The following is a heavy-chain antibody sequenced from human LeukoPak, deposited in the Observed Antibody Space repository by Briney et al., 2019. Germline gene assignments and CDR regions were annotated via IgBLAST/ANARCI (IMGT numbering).Heavy chain of an antibody. CDR3: AKDGPGIVGATSVDY. D-gene: IGHD1-26*01. J-gene: IGHJ4*02. Sequence: GGSLRLSCAASGFTFSSYAMSWVRQAPGKGLEWVSAISGSGGSTYYADSVKGRFTISRDNSKNTLYLQRNSLRAEDTAVYYCAKDGPGIVGATSVDYWGQGTLVTVSS. CDR1: GFTFSSYA. CDR2: ISGSGGST. V-gene: IGHV3-23*01.